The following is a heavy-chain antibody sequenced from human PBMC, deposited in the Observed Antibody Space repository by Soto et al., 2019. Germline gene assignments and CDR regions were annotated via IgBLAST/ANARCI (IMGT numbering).Heavy chain of an antibody. CDR3: ARDRRSSNTNWFDP. CDR1: GGTFSSYT. CDR2: IIPILDIA. D-gene: IGHD6-13*01. Sequence: QVQLVQSGAEVKKPGSSVKVSCKASGGTFSSYTISWVRQAPGQGLEWMGRIIPILDIANYAQKFQGRVTITADKSTSTAYMELSSLRSEDTAVYYCARDRRSSNTNWFDPWGQGTLVTVSS. J-gene: IGHJ5*02. V-gene: IGHV1-69*08.